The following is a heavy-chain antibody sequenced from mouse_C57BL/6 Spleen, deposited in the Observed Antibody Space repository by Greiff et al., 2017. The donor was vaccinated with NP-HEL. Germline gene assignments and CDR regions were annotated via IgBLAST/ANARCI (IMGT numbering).Heavy chain of an antibody. Sequence: VQLQQSGAELVKPGASVKMSCKASGYTFTSYWITWVKQRPGQGLEWIGDIYPGSGSPNYNEKFKSKATLTVDTSSSTAYMQLSSLTSEDSAVDYCARKAPYGNSWAYWGQGTLVTVSA. CDR1: GYTFTSYW. V-gene: IGHV1-55*01. CDR2: IYPGSGSP. J-gene: IGHJ3*01. D-gene: IGHD2-1*01. CDR3: ARKAPYGNSWAY.